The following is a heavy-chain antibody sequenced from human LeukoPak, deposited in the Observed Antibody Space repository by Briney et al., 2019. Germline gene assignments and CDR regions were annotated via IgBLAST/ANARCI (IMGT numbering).Heavy chain of an antibody. D-gene: IGHD3-10*01. CDR2: LYYSGST. CDR1: GCSISSYY. Sequence: SETLSLTCRVSGCSISSYYWSWIRQPPGKGLEWIGYLYYSGSTNSNPSLKSRVSMSVDTSKNQFPLKLRSVTAADTAVYYCARGGSGISNAFDIWGQGTMVTVSS. J-gene: IGHJ3*02. CDR3: ARGGSGISNAFDI. V-gene: IGHV4-59*01.